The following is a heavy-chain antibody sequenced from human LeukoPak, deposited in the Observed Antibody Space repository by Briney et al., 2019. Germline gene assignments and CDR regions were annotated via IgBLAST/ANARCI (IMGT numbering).Heavy chain of an antibody. CDR3: ARDFGMGVLSFDY. CDR2: IIPILGIA. CDR1: GGTFSSYA. Sequence: ASVKVSCKASGGTFSSYAISWVRQAPGQGLEWMGRIIPILGIANYAQKFQDRVTITADKSTSTAYMELSGLRSEDTAVYYCARDFGMGVLSFDYWGQGTLVTVSS. V-gene: IGHV1-69*04. J-gene: IGHJ4*02. D-gene: IGHD3-16*01.